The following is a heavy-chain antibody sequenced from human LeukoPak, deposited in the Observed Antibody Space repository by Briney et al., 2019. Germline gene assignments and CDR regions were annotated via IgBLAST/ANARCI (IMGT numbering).Heavy chain of an antibody. D-gene: IGHD7-27*01. J-gene: IGHJ4*02. V-gene: IGHV1-69*13. CDR3: ARVELSNWGSFIGY. CDR2: IIPIFGTA. CDR1: GGTFSSYA. Sequence: VASVKVSCKASGGTFSSYAISWVRQAPGQGLEWMGGIIPIFGTANYAQKFQGRVTITADESTSTAYMELSSLRSEDTAVYYCARVELSNWGSFIGYWGQGTLVTVSS.